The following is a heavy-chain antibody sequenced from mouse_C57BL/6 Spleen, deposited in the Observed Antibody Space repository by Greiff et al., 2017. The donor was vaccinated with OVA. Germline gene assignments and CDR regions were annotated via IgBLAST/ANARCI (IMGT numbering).Heavy chain of an antibody. CDR2: ISSGSSTI. Sequence: VQLQQSGGGLVKPGGSLKLSCAASGFTFSDYGMHWVRQAPEKGLEWVAYISSGSSTIYYADTVKGRFTIARDNAKNTLFLQMTSLRSEDTAMYYCARPYYSNYGGFAYWGQGTLVTVSA. D-gene: IGHD2-5*01. J-gene: IGHJ3*01. CDR3: ARPYYSNYGGFAY. V-gene: IGHV5-17*01. CDR1: GFTFSDYG.